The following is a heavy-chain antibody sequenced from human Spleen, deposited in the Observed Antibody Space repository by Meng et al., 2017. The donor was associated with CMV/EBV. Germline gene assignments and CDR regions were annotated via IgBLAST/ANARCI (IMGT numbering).Heavy chain of an antibody. CDR2: INPSGGST. CDR1: GYTFSRYY. V-gene: IGHV1-46*01. Sequence: KASGYTFSRYYMRWVRQAPGQGLEWMGIINPSGGSTSYAQKFQGRVTMTRDTSTNTVYMELSSLRSEDTAVYYCASGGHTYMAYFDYWGQGTLVTVSS. CDR3: ASGGHTYMAYFDY. D-gene: IGHD5-18*01. J-gene: IGHJ4*02.